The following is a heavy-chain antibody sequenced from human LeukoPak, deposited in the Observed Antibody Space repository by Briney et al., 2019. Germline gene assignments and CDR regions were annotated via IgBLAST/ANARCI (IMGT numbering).Heavy chain of an antibody. D-gene: IGHD6-13*01. CDR1: GGSISSYY. Sequence: SETLSLTCTVSGGSISSYYWSWIRQPPGKGLEWIGYIYYSGSTNYNPSLKSRVTISVDTSKNQFSLKLSSVTAADTAVYYCARLGGAQLVRNYFDYWGQGTLVTVSS. CDR3: ARLGGAQLVRNYFDY. CDR2: IYYSGST. V-gene: IGHV4-59*12. J-gene: IGHJ4*02.